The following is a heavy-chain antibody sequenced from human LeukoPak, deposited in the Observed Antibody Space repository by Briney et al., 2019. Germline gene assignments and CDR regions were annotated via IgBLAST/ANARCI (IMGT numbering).Heavy chain of an antibody. CDR3: AKLTGNPSGSFAN. V-gene: IGHV3-23*01. CDR2: ITGSGGST. D-gene: IGHD3-9*01. CDR1: GFTFSSYA. J-gene: IGHJ4*02. Sequence: PGGSLRLSCAASGFTFSSYAMSWVRQASGKGLEWVSTITGSGGSTYYADSVQGRFTISRDNSKNTMYVQVNSLRAEDTAVYYCAKLTGNPSGSFANWGQGTLVSVSS.